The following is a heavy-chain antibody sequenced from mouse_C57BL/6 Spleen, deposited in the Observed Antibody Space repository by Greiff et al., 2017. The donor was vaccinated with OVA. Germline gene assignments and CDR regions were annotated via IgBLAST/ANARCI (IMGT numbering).Heavy chain of an antibody. Sequence: EVQLVESGGGLVKPGGSLKLSCAASGFTFSSYAMSWVRQTPEKRLEWVATISDGGSYTYYPDNVKGRFTISKDNAKNNLYLQLSHLQSEDTAMYYCSRDRDYGYVGSFAYRRQAALVTVSA. CDR3: SRDRDYGYVGSFAY. D-gene: IGHD2-2*01. V-gene: IGHV5-4*01. CDR1: GFTFSSYA. CDR2: ISDGGSYT. J-gene: IGHJ3*01.